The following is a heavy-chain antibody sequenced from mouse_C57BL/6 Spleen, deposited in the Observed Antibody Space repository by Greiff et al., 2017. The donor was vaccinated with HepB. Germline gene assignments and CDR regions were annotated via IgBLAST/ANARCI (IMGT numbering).Heavy chain of an antibody. D-gene: IGHD3-1*01. V-gene: IGHV1-50*01. CDR2: IDPSDSYT. J-gene: IGHJ1*03. CDR1: GYTFTSYW. Sequence: QVQLQQPGAELVKPGASVKLSCKASGYTFTSYWMQWVKQRPGQGLEWIGEIDPSDSYTNYNQKFKGKATLTVDTSSSTAYIQLSSLTSEDSAVYYCARNSRRYFDVWGTGTTVTVSS. CDR3: ARNSRRYFDV.